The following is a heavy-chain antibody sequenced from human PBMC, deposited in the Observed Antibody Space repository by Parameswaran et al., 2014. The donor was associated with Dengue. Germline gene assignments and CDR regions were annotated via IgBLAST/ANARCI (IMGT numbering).Heavy chain of an antibody. Sequence: VRQAPGKGLEWVSGINWNGGSTGYADSVKGRFTISRDNAKNSLYLQMNSLRAEDTALYYCARESPYCSSTSCHPIDYWGQGTLVTVSS. J-gene: IGHJ4*02. CDR2: INWNGGST. CDR3: ARESPYCSSTSCHPIDY. D-gene: IGHD2-2*01. V-gene: IGHV3-20*03.